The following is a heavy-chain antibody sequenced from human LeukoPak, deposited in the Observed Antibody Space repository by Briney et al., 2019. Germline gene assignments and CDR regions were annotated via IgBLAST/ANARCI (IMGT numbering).Heavy chain of an antibody. CDR3: ARVTLDGSGMWSYYYGMDV. D-gene: IGHD3-10*01. Sequence: SEIRSLTCTVSGGSISSSSYYWGWIRQPPGKGLEWIGRIYYSGSTYYNPSLKSRVTISVDTSKNQFSLKLSSVTAADTAVYYCARVTLDGSGMWSYYYGMDVWGQGTTVTVAS. CDR1: GGSISSSSYY. CDR2: IYYSGST. J-gene: IGHJ6*02. V-gene: IGHV4-39*01.